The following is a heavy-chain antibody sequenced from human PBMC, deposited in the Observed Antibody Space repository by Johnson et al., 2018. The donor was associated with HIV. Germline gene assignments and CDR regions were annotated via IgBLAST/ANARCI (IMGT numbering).Heavy chain of an antibody. Sequence: QVQLVESGGGVVQPGRSLRLSCAASGFTFSSYAMHWVRQAPGKGLEWVAVISYDGSNKYYADSVKGRFTISRDNSKNTLYLQMNSLRAEDTAVYYCAREEGDPGAFDIWGQGTMVTVSS. D-gene: IGHD3-10*01. CDR1: GFTFSSYA. CDR3: AREEGDPGAFDI. V-gene: IGHV3-30-3*01. J-gene: IGHJ3*02. CDR2: ISYDGSNK.